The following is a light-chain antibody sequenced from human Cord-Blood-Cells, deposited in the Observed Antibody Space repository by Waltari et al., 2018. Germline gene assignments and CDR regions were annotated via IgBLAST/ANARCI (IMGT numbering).Light chain of an antibody. CDR1: QDISNY. J-gene: IGKJ5*01. V-gene: IGKV1-33*01. CDR3: QQYDNLPIT. Sequence: DIQMTQSPSSLSDSVGDRVTIPCQASQDISNYLNWYQQKPGKAPKLLIYDASNLETGVPSRFSGSGSGTDFTFTISSLQPEDIATYYCQQYDNLPITFGQGTRLEIK. CDR2: DAS.